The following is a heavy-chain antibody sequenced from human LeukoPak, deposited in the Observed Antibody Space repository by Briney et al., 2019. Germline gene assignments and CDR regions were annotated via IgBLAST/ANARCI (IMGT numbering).Heavy chain of an antibody. D-gene: IGHD2/OR15-2a*01. CDR2: MNPNTGRT. CDR1: RYTFTSYD. V-gene: IGHV1-8*01. J-gene: IGHJ4*02. CDR3: ARLSQTPDFYTLGGYYYLGY. Sequence: ASVKVSCKASRYTFTSYDINWVREAAGHGLEWMGWMNPNTGRTGYAQKFQGRITMTRDTSINTAYMELTNLRSEDTAIYYCARLSQTPDFYTLGGYYYLGYWGQGTPVTVSS.